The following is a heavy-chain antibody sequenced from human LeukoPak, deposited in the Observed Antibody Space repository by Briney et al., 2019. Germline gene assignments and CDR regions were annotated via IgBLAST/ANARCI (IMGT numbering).Heavy chain of an antibody. CDR3: TRDALFGSGRTHLDF. Sequence: GGSLRLSCAASEFTFNRYWMSWVRQAPGKGLEWVANIKHDGSETHYVDSVKGRFTISRDNAKNSLSLQMNSLNVDDTGVYFCTRDALFGSGRTHLDFWSQGTLVSVSS. D-gene: IGHD3-10*01. CDR1: EFTFNRYW. J-gene: IGHJ4*02. CDR2: IKHDGSET. V-gene: IGHV3-7*04.